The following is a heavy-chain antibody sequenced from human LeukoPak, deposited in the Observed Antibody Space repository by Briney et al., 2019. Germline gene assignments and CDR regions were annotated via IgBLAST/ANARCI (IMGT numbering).Heavy chain of an antibody. CDR2: FDPEDGET. Sequence: ASVNVSCKVSGYTLTELSMRWVRQAPGKGLEWMGGFDPEDGETIYAQKFQGRVTMTEDTSTDTAYMELSGLRSEDTAVYYCATQLLLWFGKHAFDIWGQGTMVTVSS. CDR1: GYTLTELS. CDR3: ATQLLLWFGKHAFDI. D-gene: IGHD3-10*01. V-gene: IGHV1-24*01. J-gene: IGHJ3*02.